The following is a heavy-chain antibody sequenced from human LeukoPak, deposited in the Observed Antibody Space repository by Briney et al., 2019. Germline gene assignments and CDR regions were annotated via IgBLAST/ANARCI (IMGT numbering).Heavy chain of an antibody. CDR3: ASRTYNYYDSSGYYRY. CDR1: GGSISGGSHH. V-gene: IGHV4-39*07. CDR2: INHSGST. D-gene: IGHD3-22*01. J-gene: IGHJ4*02. Sequence: SETLSLTCTVSGGSISGGSHHWGWFRQSPGKGLEWIGEINHSGSTNCNPSLKSRATISVDTSKNQFSLKLSSVTAADTAVYYCASRTYNYYDSSGYYRYWGQGTLVTVSS.